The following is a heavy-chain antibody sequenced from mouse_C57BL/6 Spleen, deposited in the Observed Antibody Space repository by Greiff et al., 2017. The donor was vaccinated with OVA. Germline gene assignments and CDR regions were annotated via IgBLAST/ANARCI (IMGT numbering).Heavy chain of an antibody. Sequence: EVKLMESGGGLVQPGGSLSLSCAASGFTFTDYYMSWVRQPPGKALEWLGFIRNKANGYTTEYSASVKGRFTISRDNSQSILYLQMNALGAEDSATYYCARYGTGFDYWGQGTTLTVSS. J-gene: IGHJ2*01. CDR2: IRNKANGYTT. CDR1: GFTFTDYY. V-gene: IGHV7-3*01. D-gene: IGHD3-3*01. CDR3: ARYGTGFDY.